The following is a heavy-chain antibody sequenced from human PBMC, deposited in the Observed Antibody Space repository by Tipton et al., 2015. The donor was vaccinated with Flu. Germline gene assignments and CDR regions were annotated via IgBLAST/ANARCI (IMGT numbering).Heavy chain of an antibody. CDR1: YNSISTYS. D-gene: IGHD3-3*02. CDR2: FSYTGNS. Sequence: TLSLTCTVSYNSISTYSWAWIRQPPAKGLEWIGSFSYTGNSDYNPPLKSRVTISGDTSKNQFSLRLSFVTAADTAVYYCARGINSILSLPFDNWGQGTLVTVSS. V-gene: IGHV4-59*08. J-gene: IGHJ4*02. CDR3: ARGINSILSLPFDN.